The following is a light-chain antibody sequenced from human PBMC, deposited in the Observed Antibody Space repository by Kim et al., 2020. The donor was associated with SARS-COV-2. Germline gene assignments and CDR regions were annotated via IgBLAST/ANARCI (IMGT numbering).Light chain of an antibody. CDR3: QVWESTTTV. V-gene: IGLV3-1*01. CDR2: QDE. CDR1: RLGNKY. Sequence: SVSPGQTASITCSVDRLGNKYVCWYQEKPGQSPVVVMYQDERRPSGIPERFSGSNSGNTATLTISGTQAMDEADYYCQVWESTTTVYGGGTQLTVL. J-gene: IGLJ2*01.